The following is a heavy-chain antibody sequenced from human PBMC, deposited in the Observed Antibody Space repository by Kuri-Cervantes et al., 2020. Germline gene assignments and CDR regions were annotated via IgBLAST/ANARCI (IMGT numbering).Heavy chain of an antibody. V-gene: IGHV3-21*04. Sequence: GESLKISCAASGFTFSSYSMNWIRQAPGKGLEWVSSISSSSSYIYYADSVKGRFTISRDNAKNSLYLQMNSLRAEDTAVYYCARDPGTYYDFWSGLNYYYYGMDVWGQGTTVTVSS. D-gene: IGHD3-3*01. CDR2: ISSSSSYI. CDR1: GFTFSSYS. CDR3: ARDPGTYYDFWSGLNYYYYGMDV. J-gene: IGHJ6*02.